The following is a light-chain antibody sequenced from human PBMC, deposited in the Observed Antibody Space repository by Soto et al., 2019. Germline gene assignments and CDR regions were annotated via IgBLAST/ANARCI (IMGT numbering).Light chain of an antibody. CDR2: AAS. CDR1: QSIGTY. Sequence: DIQMTQSPSSLSASVGDRVTVTCRASQSIGTYVNWYQQKPGKAPYLLIYAASRLQSGVPSKFRGSGSGTDFTLSISSLQHEDFSTYYCQQSYTTPYTFGQGTKLEIK. J-gene: IGKJ2*01. V-gene: IGKV1-39*01. CDR3: QQSYTTPYT.